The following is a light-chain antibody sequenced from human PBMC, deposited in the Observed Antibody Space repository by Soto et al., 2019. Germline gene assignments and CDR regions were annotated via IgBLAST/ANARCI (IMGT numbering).Light chain of an antibody. Sequence: EIVLTQSPGPLSLSPGERATLSCRPSQSVSSSHLGWYQQKPGQAPRLLIYAASSRPTGIPYRFSGSGSGTDFTLTISRLEPEDFAVYYCLQCGSTPLTFGQGTKVEIK. V-gene: IGKV3-20*01. J-gene: IGKJ1*01. CDR2: AAS. CDR3: LQCGSTPLT. CDR1: QSVSSSH.